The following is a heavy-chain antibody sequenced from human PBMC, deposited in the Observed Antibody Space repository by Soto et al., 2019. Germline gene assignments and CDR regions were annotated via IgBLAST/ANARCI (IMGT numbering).Heavy chain of an antibody. V-gene: IGHV3-23*01. Sequence: GGSLRLSRAASGFAFSGYAMTWVRQAPGKGLEWVSGISNDGSSTYYTDSVKGRFTMSRDNSKNALYLEMNSLRAEDTAVYYCAKPPYSNDFYVWGQGTLVTVSS. CDR2: ISNDGSST. J-gene: IGHJ4*02. D-gene: IGHD1-26*01. CDR1: GFAFSGYA. CDR3: AKPPYSNDFYV.